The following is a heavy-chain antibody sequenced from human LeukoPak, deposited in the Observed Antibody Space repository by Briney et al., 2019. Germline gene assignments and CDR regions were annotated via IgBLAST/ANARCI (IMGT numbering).Heavy chain of an antibody. CDR3: AKRPSRSYYDSSGEYYFDY. J-gene: IGHJ4*02. CDR1: GFTVSSKY. D-gene: IGHD3-22*01. Sequence: GGSLRLSCAASGFTVSSKYMSWVRQAPGKGLEWVSVIYSGGSTYYADSVKGRFTISRDNSKNTLYLQMNSLRAEDTAVYYCAKRPSRSYYDSSGEYYFDYWGQGTLVTVSS. CDR2: IYSGGST. V-gene: IGHV3-53*01.